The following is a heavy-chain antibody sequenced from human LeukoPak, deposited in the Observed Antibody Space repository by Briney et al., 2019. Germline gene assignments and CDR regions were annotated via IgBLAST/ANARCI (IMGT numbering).Heavy chain of an antibody. Sequence: ASVKVSCKASGGTFSSYAISWVRQAPGQGLEWMGGIIPIFGTANYAQKFQGRVTITTDESTSTVYMELSSLRSEDTAVYYCARTYYYDSSGYDYWGQGTLVTVSS. CDR3: ARTYYYDSSGYDY. V-gene: IGHV1-69*05. CDR2: IIPIFGTA. D-gene: IGHD3-22*01. J-gene: IGHJ4*02. CDR1: GGTFSSYA.